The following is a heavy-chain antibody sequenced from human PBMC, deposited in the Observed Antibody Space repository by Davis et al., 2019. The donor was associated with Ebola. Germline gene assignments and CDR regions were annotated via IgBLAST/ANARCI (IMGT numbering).Heavy chain of an antibody. CDR1: GGSISSHY. D-gene: IGHD2-15*01. CDR2: IYTSWRT. CDR3: VRDGCPGGSCYCGDY. J-gene: IGHJ4*02. Sequence: PSETLSLTCTVSGGSISSHYWSWIRQPAGKGLEWIGRIYTSWRTHYNPSLKSRVTMSVDTSKNQFSLRLSSVTAADTAVYYCVRDGCPGGSCYCGDYWGQGTLVTVSS. V-gene: IGHV4-4*07.